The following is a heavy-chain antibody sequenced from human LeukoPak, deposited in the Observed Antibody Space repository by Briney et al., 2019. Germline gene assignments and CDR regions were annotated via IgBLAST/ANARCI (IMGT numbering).Heavy chain of an antibody. CDR1: GFSLSTSGVG. J-gene: IGHJ3*02. Sequence: SGPTLVNPTQTLTLTCTFSGFSLSTSGVGVGWIRHPPGKALEWLSPIYWNDDKRYSPSLKSRLTITKDTSKNQVVLTMTNMDPVDTATYYCAHTGFQREGIVVVPTYAFDIWGQGTMVTVSS. CDR2: IYWNDDK. D-gene: IGHD2-2*01. V-gene: IGHV2-5*01. CDR3: AHTGFQREGIVVVPTYAFDI.